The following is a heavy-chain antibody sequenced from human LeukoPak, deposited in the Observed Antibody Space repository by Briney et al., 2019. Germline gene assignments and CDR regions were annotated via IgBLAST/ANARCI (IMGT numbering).Heavy chain of an antibody. CDR3: ARGAPGSYCSGGSCPYFDY. J-gene: IGHJ4*02. V-gene: IGHV1-8*01. Sequence: ASVKVSCKASGYTFTSYDVNWVRQATGQGLEWTGWVNPNSGHTGYAQKFQGRVTMTTNTSISTAYMELSSLRSEDTAVYYCARGAPGSYCSGGSCPYFDYWGQGTLVSVSS. CDR1: GYTFTSYD. D-gene: IGHD2-15*01. CDR2: VNPNSGHT.